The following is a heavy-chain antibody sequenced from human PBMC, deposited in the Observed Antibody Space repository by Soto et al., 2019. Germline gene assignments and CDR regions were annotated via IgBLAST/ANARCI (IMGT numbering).Heavy chain of an antibody. J-gene: IGHJ3*02. CDR3: AKEGQVDAFDI. Sequence: QVQLVESGGGVVQPGRSLRLSCAASGFTFSSYGMHWVRQAPGKGLEWVAVISYDGSNKYYVDSVKGRFTISRDNSKNTLYLQMNSLRAEDTAVYYCAKEGQVDAFDIWGQGTMVTVSS. CDR1: GFTFSSYG. V-gene: IGHV3-30*18. CDR2: ISYDGSNK.